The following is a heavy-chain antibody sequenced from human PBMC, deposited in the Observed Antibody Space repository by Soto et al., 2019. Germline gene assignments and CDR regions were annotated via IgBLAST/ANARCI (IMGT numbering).Heavy chain of an antibody. CDR3: AMEGSSGPHSRRWFGP. D-gene: IGHD6-25*01. CDR1: GGTFSTYT. V-gene: IGHV1-69*13. J-gene: IGHJ5*01. Sequence: ASVKVSCKASGGTFSTYTFSWVRQAPGQGLEWMGGIIPIFGTAYYAQKFQGRVTITADESTSTAYMELNSLRSEDTAVYYCAMEGSSGPHSRRWFGPWGQGTLVTVSS. CDR2: IIPIFGTA.